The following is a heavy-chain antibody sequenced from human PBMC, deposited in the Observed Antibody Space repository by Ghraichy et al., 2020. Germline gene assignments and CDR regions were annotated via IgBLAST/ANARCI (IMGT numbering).Heavy chain of an antibody. Sequence: SETLSLTCAVYGGSFSDNYWSWIRQPPGKGLEWIGEIKHSGSTNYNPSLKSRVTISGDTSQNQFSLKLSSVTAADTAVYYCAGASNTGYYSFLGVWGQGTLVTVSS. CDR2: IKHSGST. D-gene: IGHD3-22*01. V-gene: IGHV4-34*01. J-gene: IGHJ4*02. CDR3: AGASNTGYYSFLGV. CDR1: GGSFSDNY.